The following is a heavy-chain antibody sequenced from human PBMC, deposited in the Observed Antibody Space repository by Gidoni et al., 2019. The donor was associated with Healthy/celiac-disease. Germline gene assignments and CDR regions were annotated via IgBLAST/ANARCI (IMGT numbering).Heavy chain of an antibody. D-gene: IGHD1-26*01. CDR2: ISGSGGST. Sequence: EVRLVESVGGLVQPGESLSLSCAASVFTFSRYAMRWVRQSPGKGMEWVSAISGSGGSTYYADSVKGRFTISRDNSKKPLYLQMNSLRAEDTAVYYCAKDLYSGSYYGWFDPWGQGTLVTVSS. J-gene: IGHJ5*02. V-gene: IGHV3-23*04. CDR1: VFTFSRYA. CDR3: AKDLYSGSYYGWFDP.